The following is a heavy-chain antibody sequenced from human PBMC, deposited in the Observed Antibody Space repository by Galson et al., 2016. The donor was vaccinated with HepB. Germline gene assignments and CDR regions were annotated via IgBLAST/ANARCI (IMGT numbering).Heavy chain of an antibody. CDR2: MWFDEGSK. V-gene: IGHV3-33*01. Sequence: SLRLSCATSKFTLSSYDIHWVRQAPGKGLEWVAVMWFDEGSKYYADSVKGRFSISRDNSKNTLYLQMNSLRAEDTAVYYCALNGMDVWGQGITVTVSS. CDR1: KFTLSSYD. CDR3: ALNGMDV. J-gene: IGHJ6*02.